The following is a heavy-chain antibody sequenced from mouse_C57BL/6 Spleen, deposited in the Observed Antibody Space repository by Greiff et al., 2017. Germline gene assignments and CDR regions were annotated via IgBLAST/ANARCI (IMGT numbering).Heavy chain of an antibody. CDR1: GYTFTSYW. J-gene: IGHJ4*01. Sequence: QVQLQQPGAELVKPGASVKLSCKASGYTFTSYWMHWVKQRPGRGLEWIGMIDPNSGGTKYNEKFKSKATLTVDKPSSTAYMQLSSLTSEDSAVYYCAEGGNYPYYAMDYWGQGTSVTVSS. CDR2: IDPNSGGT. CDR3: AEGGNYPYYAMDY. V-gene: IGHV1-72*01. D-gene: IGHD2-1*01.